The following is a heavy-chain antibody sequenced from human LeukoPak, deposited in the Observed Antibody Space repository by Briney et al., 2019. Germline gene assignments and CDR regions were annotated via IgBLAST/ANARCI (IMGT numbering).Heavy chain of an antibody. CDR2: ISSSSSTI. D-gene: IGHD6-19*01. V-gene: IGHV3-48*04. CDR3: ARDQALAVAGEGPGY. Sequence: GGSLRLSCAASGFTFSSYSMNWVRQAPGKGLEWVSYISSSSSTIYYADSVKGRFTISRDNAKNSLYLQMNSLRAEDTAVYYCARDQALAVAGEGPGYWGQGTLVTVSS. J-gene: IGHJ4*02. CDR1: GFTFSSYS.